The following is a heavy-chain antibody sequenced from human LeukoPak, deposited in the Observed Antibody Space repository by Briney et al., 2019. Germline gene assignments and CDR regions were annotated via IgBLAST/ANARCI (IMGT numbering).Heavy chain of an antibody. Sequence: SETLSLTCTVSGYSISSGYYWGWIRQPPGKGMEWIGSIFHSGTTYCNPSLKSRVTISVDTSKNQFPLRLSSVTAADTAVYFCAKSIASAGTNSCYYMDVWGTWTTVTVSS. V-gene: IGHV4-38-2*02. J-gene: IGHJ6*03. CDR3: AKSIASAGTNSCYYMDV. D-gene: IGHD6-13*01. CDR1: GYSISSGYY. CDR2: IFHSGTT.